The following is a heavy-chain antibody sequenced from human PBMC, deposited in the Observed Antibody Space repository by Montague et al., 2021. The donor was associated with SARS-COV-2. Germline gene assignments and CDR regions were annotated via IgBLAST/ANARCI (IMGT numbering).Heavy chain of an antibody. CDR2: INHSGRT. J-gene: IGHJ4*02. Sequence: SETLSLTCAVYGGSFSGYYCSWIRQPPGKGLEWIGEINHSGRTNXKPSLKSRVTISVDTSKNQFSLKLSSVTAADTAVYYCARGSRQWLVRPPHYYYFDYWGQGTLVTVSS. V-gene: IGHV4-34*01. D-gene: IGHD6-19*01. CDR3: ARGSRQWLVRPPHYYYFDY. CDR1: GGSFSGYY.